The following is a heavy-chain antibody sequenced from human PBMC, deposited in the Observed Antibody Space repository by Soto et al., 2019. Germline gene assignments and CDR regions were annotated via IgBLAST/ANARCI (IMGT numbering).Heavy chain of an antibody. CDR3: AARRNQWLVPSLFDY. J-gene: IGHJ4*02. D-gene: IGHD6-19*01. CDR2: INHSGST. CDR1: GGSISSSSYY. Sequence: SETLSLTCTVSGGSISSSSYYWSWIRQPPGKGLEWIGEINHSGSTNYNPSLKSRVTISVDTSKNQFSLKLSSVTAADTAVYYCAARRNQWLVPSLFDYWGQGTLVTVSS. V-gene: IGHV4-39*07.